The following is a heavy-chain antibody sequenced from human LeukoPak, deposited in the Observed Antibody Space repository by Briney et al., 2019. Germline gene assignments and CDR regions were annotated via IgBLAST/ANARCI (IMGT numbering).Heavy chain of an antibody. V-gene: IGHV4-59*12. J-gene: IGHJ5*02. CDR1: GGSISTYY. CDR2: IHYSGST. Sequence: SETLSLTCTVSGGSISTYYWSWIWQPPGKGLEWIGYIHYSGSTNYNPSLKSRVTISVDRSKNQFSLKLSSVTAADTAVYYCARDGGYYDGFDPWGQGTLVTVSS. CDR3: ARDGGYYDGFDP. D-gene: IGHD3-3*01.